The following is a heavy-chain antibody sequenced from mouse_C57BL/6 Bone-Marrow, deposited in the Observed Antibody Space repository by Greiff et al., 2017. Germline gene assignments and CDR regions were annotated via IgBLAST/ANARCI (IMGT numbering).Heavy chain of an antibody. D-gene: IGHD1-1*01. J-gene: IGHJ1*03. CDR3: ARRAVGGYWYFDV. CDR1: GYTFTSYW. V-gene: IGHV1-64*01. CDR2: IHPNSGST. Sequence: QVQLQQPGAELVKPGASVKLSCKASGYTFTSYWMHWVKQRPGQGLEWIGMIHPNSGSTNYNEKFKSKATLTADKSSRTAYMQLSSLTSEDSAVYYCARRAVGGYWYFDVWGTGTTVTVAS.